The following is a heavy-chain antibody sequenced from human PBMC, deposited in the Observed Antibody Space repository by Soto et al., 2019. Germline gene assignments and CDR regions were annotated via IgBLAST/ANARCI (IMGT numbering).Heavy chain of an antibody. CDR1: GFTFSNAW. Sequence: GGSLRLSCAASGFTFSNAWMNWVRHAPGKGLEWVGRIKTKSDGATTDYAAPVKGRFTISRDDSRNTLYLQMNSLKAEDTAVYYCTALTGTTMALDYWGQGTLVTVS. CDR2: IKTKSDGATT. CDR3: TALTGTTMALDY. D-gene: IGHD1-7*01. J-gene: IGHJ4*02. V-gene: IGHV3-15*01.